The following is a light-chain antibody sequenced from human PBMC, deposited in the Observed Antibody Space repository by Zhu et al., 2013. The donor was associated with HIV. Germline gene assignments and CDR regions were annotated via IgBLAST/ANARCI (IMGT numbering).Light chain of an antibody. CDR1: QSVTSD. V-gene: IGKV3-15*01. Sequence: EIVMTQSPATLSVSPGERVTLSCRASQSVTSDLAWYQQKPGQAPRLLIYAASTRATDVPARFSGSGSGAEFTLTISSLQSEDFATYYCQQYDTSETMYTFGQGTKLEIK. CDR2: AAS. J-gene: IGKJ2*01. CDR3: QQYDTSETMYT.